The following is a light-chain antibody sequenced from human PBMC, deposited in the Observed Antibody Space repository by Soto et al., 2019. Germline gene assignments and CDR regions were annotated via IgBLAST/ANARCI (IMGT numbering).Light chain of an antibody. J-gene: IGKJ1*01. CDR1: QSVSSSY. V-gene: IGKV3-20*01. CDR2: GAS. Sequence: ETAFTHSPCTLSSSPGERLTLYCSDSQSVSSSYLAWYQQKPGQAPRLLIYGASSRATGIPDRFSGSGSGTDFTLTISRLEPEDFAVYSCQQYGSSPRTFGKGTKVDIK. CDR3: QQYGSSPRT.